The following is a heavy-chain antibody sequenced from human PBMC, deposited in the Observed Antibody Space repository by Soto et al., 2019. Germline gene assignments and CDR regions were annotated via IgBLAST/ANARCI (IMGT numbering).Heavy chain of an antibody. D-gene: IGHD6-13*01. J-gene: IGHJ6*02. Sequence: ASVKVSCKASGYTFTSYCISWVREAPGQGLEWMGWISAYNGNTNYAQKLQGRVTMTTDTSTSTAYMELRSLRSDDTAVYYCARDVRIAAAAMGYYYYGMDVWGQGTTVTVSS. V-gene: IGHV1-18*01. CDR1: GYTFTSYC. CDR3: ARDVRIAAAAMGYYYYGMDV. CDR2: ISAYNGNT.